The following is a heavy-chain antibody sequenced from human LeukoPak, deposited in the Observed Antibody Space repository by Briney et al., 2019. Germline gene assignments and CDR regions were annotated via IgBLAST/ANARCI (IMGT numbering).Heavy chain of an antibody. CDR1: GFTFSSYS. CDR2: IISSSSTI. J-gene: IGHJ3*02. V-gene: IGHV3-48*04. D-gene: IGHD3-22*01. CDR3: ARAGVNYDSSGYFPDDAFDI. Sequence: GGSLRLSCAASGFTFSSYSMNWVRQAPGKGLEWVSYIISSSSTIYYADSVKGRFTISRDNAKNSLYLQMNSLRAEDTAVYYCARAGVNYDSSGYFPDDAFDIWGQGTMVTVSS.